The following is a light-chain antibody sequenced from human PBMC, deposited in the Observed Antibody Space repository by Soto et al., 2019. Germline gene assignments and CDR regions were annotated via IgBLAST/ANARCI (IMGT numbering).Light chain of an antibody. CDR1: SSDLGFYNY. Sequence: QSALTQPASVSGSPGQSITISCTGTSSDLGFYNYVSWYQQNPGKATKLVIYEVSHRPSGGSNRFSGSKSDNKASLTISGLQAEDEAYYYCSSYRSSNTPVVFGGGTKVTVL. V-gene: IGLV2-14*01. J-gene: IGLJ2*01. CDR3: SSYRSSNTPVV. CDR2: EVS.